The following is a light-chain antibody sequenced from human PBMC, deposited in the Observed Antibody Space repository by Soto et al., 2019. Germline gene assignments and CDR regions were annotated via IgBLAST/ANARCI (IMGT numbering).Light chain of an antibody. J-gene: IGKJ1*01. V-gene: IGKV1-5*01. Sequence: DIQMTQSPSTLSASVGDRVTITCRASQSISSWLAWYQQKPGKAPKLMIYDASSLQSGVPATFSGSGSGTEFTLTISSLQPDDLATYYCQQYNSYPCTFGQGTKVDIK. CDR1: QSISSW. CDR3: QQYNSYPCT. CDR2: DAS.